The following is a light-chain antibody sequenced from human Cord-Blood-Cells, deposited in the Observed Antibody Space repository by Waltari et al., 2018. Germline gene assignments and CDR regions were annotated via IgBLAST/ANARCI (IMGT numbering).Light chain of an antibody. Sequence: SSELTQDPAVSVALGQTVRITCQGDSPRSYYASWYQQKPGQAPVLVIYGKNNRPSGIPDRFAGSSSGNTASLPITGAQAEDEADYYCNSRDSSGNHLVFGGGTNLTVL. CDR1: SPRSYY. J-gene: IGLJ2*01. CDR3: NSRDSSGNHLV. V-gene: IGLV3-19*01. CDR2: GKN.